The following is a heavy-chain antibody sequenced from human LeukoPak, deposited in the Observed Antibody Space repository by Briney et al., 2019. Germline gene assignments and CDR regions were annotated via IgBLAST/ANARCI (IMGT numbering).Heavy chain of an antibody. CDR2: IIPIFGTA. J-gene: IGHJ1*01. CDR1: GGTSSSYA. D-gene: IGHD5-12*01. CDR3: ATPGKIVATTGAEYFQH. V-gene: IGHV1-69*13. Sequence: SVKVSCKASGGTSSSYAISWVRQAPGQGLEWMGGIIPIFGTANYAQKFQGRVTITADESTSTAYMELSSLRSEDTAVYYCATPGKIVATTGAEYFQHWGHGTLVTVSS.